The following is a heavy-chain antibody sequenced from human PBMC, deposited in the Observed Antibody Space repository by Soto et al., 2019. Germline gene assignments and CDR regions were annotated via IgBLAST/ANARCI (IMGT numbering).Heavy chain of an antibody. CDR2: ISAYNGNT. V-gene: IGHV1-18*01. CDR3: ARCLDLNWNPSNDAFDI. D-gene: IGHD1-1*01. Sequence: ASVKVSCKASGYTFTSYGISWVRQAPGQGLEWMGWISAYNGNTNYAQKLQGRVTMTTDTSTSTAYMELRSLRSDDTAVYYCARCLDLNWNPSNDAFDIWGQGTMVTVSS. CDR1: GYTFTSYG. J-gene: IGHJ3*02.